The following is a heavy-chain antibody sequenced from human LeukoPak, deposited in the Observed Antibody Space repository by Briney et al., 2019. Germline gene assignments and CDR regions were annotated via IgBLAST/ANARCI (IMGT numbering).Heavy chain of an antibody. D-gene: IGHD3-10*01. CDR3: AKGHYYGSGSLDY. Sequence: SGGSLRLSCAASGFTFSSYGMSWVRQAPGKGLEWVSAIGGRDGSTYYADSVKGRFTISRDNSKSTLYVQMNSLRAEDTAVYYCAKGHYYGSGSLDYWGQGTLVTVSS. V-gene: IGHV3-23*01. CDR2: IGGRDGST. J-gene: IGHJ4*02. CDR1: GFTFSSYG.